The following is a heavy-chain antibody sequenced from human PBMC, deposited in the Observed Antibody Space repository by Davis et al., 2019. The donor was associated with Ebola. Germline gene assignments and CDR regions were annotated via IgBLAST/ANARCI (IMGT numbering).Heavy chain of an antibody. CDR2: ISYDGSNK. D-gene: IGHD5-12*01. V-gene: IGHV3-30*03. CDR1: GFTFSSYG. J-gene: IGHJ6*02. Sequence: GGSLRLSCAASGFTFSSYGMHWVRQAPGKGLEWVAVISYDGSNKYYADSVKGRFTISRNNSKNTLYLQMNSLRAEDTAVYYCARGSVDIVAGTYYYYYGTDVWGQGTTVTVSS. CDR3: ARGSVDIVAGTYYYYYGTDV.